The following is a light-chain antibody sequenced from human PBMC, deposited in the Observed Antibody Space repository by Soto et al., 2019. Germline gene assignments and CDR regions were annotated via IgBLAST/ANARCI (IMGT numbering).Light chain of an antibody. CDR2: EVS. V-gene: IGLV2-14*01. CDR1: SSDVGGYNY. CDR3: SSYPSSSTYV. Sequence: QSVLTQPASVSGSPGQSITISCTGTSSDVGGYNYVSWYQQHPGKAPKLMIYEVSNWPSGVSNRFSGSKSGNTASLTISGLQAEDEADYYCSSYPSSSTYVFGTGTKVTVL. J-gene: IGLJ1*01.